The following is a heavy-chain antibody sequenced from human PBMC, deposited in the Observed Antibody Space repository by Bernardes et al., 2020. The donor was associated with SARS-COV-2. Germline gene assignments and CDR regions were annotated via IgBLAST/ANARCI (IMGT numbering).Heavy chain of an antibody. V-gene: IGHV3-73*01. Sequence: GSSLKVFCAASGFNFSGSAIQWVRQASGKGLEWIGRIRSKPKGYATTYAASLKGRFVISRDDSRNTAYLQIHSLKIDDTAVYYCTGDYLYWDQGTLVSVSS. CDR2: IRSKPKGYAT. J-gene: IGHJ4*02. CDR3: TGDYLY. CDR1: GFNFSGSA. D-gene: IGHD4-17*01.